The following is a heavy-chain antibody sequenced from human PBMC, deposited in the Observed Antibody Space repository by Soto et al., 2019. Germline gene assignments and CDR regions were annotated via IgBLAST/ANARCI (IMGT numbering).Heavy chain of an antibody. CDR2: INAGNGNT. V-gene: IGHV1-3*01. Sequence: ASVKVSCKASGYTFTSYAMHWVRQAPGQRLEWMGWINAGNGNTKYSQKFQGRVTITRDTSASTAYMELSSLRSEDTAVYYCARMLIYSSGPVTSDYWGQGTLVTVSS. J-gene: IGHJ4*02. CDR1: GYTFTSYA. D-gene: IGHD6-19*01. CDR3: ARMLIYSSGPVTSDY.